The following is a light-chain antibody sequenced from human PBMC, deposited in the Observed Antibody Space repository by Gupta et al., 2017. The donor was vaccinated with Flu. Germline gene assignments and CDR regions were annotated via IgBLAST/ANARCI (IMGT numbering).Light chain of an antibody. CDR2: DDS. CDR3: QVWDSETSHVV. J-gene: IGLJ2*01. Sequence: IACARESIGNKNVHWYQQKPGQAPIQVVFDDSDRPSGIPERFSGSNFGDTATLTISRVEVGDEADYYCQVWDSETSHVVFGGGTKLTVL. CDR1: SIGNKN. V-gene: IGLV3-21*02.